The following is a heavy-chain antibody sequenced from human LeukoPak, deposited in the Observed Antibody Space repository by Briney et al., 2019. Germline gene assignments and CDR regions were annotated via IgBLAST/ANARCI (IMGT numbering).Heavy chain of an antibody. V-gene: IGHV4-34*01. D-gene: IGHD6-6*01. Sequence: SSETLSLTCAVYGGSFSGYYWSWIRQPPGKGLEWIGEINHSGSTNYNPSLKSRVTISVDTSKNQFSLKLSSVTAADTAVYYCARAGQLEAFDIWGQGTMVTVSS. CDR2: INHSGST. CDR1: GGSFSGYY. CDR3: ARAGQLEAFDI. J-gene: IGHJ3*02.